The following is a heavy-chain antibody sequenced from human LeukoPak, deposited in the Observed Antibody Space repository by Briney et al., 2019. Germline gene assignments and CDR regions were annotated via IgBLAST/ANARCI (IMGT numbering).Heavy chain of an antibody. CDR3: AKSPRVIPGSYLDFDY. Sequence: ASVKVSCKASGYTFTGYYMHCVRQAPGQGLEWMGWIDLNSGGTNYAQKFQGRVTMARDTSISTAYMELSRLTSDDTAVYYCAKSPRVIPGSYLDFDYWGQGTLVTVSS. CDR2: IDLNSGGT. J-gene: IGHJ4*02. V-gene: IGHV1-2*02. D-gene: IGHD1-26*01. CDR1: GYTFTGYY.